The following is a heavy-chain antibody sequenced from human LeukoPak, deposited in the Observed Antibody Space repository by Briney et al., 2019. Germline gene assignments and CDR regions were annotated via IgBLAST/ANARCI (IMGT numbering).Heavy chain of an antibody. J-gene: IGHJ4*02. CDR1: GGSISNYY. CDR2: IYYSGST. Sequence: PSETLSLTCTVSGGSISNYYWSWIRQPPGKGLEWIGYIYYSGSTNYNPSLKSRVTISVDTSKNQFSLKLSSVTAADTAVYYCARGRAEDDIVGATTLDYWGQGTLVTVSS. D-gene: IGHD1-26*01. V-gene: IGHV4-59*12. CDR3: ARGRAEDDIVGATTLDY.